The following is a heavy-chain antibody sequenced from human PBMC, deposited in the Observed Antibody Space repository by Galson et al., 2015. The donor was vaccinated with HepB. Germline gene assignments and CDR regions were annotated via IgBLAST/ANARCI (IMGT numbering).Heavy chain of an antibody. CDR2: ISYDGSNK. J-gene: IGHJ4*02. V-gene: IGHV3-30*18. CDR1: GFTFSSYG. D-gene: IGHD3-3*01. Sequence: LRLSCAASGFTFSSYGMHWVRQAPGKGLEWVAVISYDGSNKYYADSVKGRFTISRDNSKNTLYLQMNSLRAEDTAVYYCAKARTYYDFWSGAAGDYWGQGTLVTVSS. CDR3: AKARTYYDFWSGAAGDY.